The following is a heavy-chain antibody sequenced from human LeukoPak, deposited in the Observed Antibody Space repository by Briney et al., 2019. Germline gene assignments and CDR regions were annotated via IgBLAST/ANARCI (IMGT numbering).Heavy chain of an antibody. Sequence: GGSPRLSWAASGFTFNTYAMSWVRQAPGKGLEWVSLISANGVGTFYADSVKGRFIISRDNSKNTLYLQMDSLRAEDTAVYYCAKFLMTAVTTGFGSWGQGTLVTVSS. CDR3: AKFLMTAVTTGFGS. V-gene: IGHV3-23*01. CDR1: GFTFNTYA. D-gene: IGHD4-17*01. CDR2: ISANGVGT. J-gene: IGHJ4*02.